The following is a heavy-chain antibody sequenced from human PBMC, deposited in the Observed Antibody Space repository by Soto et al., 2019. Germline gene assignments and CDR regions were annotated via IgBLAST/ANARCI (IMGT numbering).Heavy chain of an antibody. J-gene: IGHJ6*02. Sequence: SEMLSLTCAVSGGSISSSNWWSLVRQPPGKGLEWIGEIYHSGSTNYNPSLKSRVTISVDTSKNQFSLKLSSVTAADTAVYYCAKEGSKDYYYYYAMDVWGQGTTVTVS. CDR1: GGSISSSNW. V-gene: IGHV4-4*02. CDR3: AKEGSKDYYYYYAMDV. CDR2: IYHSGST.